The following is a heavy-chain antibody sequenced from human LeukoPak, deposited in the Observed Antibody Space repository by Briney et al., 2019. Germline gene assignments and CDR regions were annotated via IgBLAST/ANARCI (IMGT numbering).Heavy chain of an antibody. J-gene: IGHJ3*02. D-gene: IGHD4-17*01. CDR2: IRYDGSNK. CDR1: GFTFSTYG. V-gene: IGHV3-30*02. CDR3: VRETTVTTADAFDI. Sequence: GGSLRLSCAASGFTFSTYGMHWVRQAPGKGLEWVAFIRYDGSNKYYADSVKGRFTISRDNSKNTLYLQMNSLRAEDTAVYFCVRETTVTTADAFDIWGQGTMVIVSS.